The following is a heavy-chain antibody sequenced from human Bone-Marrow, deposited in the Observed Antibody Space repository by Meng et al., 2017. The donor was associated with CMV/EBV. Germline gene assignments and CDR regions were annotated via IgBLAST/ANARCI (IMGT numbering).Heavy chain of an antibody. Sequence: SLKISCAASGFTFDDYAMHWVRQAPGKGLEWVSGISWNSGSIGYADSVKGRFTISRDNAKNSLYLQMNSLRAEDTALYYCAKDIGRATVTLHYYYYGMDVWGQGTTVTGSS. J-gene: IGHJ6*02. CDR2: ISWNSGSI. D-gene: IGHD4-11*01. CDR3: AKDIGRATVTLHYYYYGMDV. V-gene: IGHV3-9*01. CDR1: GFTFDDYA.